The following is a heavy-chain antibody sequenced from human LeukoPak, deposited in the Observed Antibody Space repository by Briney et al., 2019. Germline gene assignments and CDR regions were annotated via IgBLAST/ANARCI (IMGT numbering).Heavy chain of an antibody. CDR3: ARGRGSGHKENRFDP. J-gene: IGHJ5*02. D-gene: IGHD6-19*01. Sequence: ASVKVSCKASGYTFTTYDINWVRQATGQGLEWMGWMNPNSGNTGYTQKFQGRVTMTRNTSISTAYMELSSLRSEDTAVYYCARGRGSGHKENRFDPWGQGALVTVSS. V-gene: IGHV1-8*01. CDR2: MNPNSGNT. CDR1: GYTFTTYD.